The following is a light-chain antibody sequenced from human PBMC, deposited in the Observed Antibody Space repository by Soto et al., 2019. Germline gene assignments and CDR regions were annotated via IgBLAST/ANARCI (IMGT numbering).Light chain of an antibody. Sequence: QSVLTQPPSVSGAPGERVTISCIGAGFDVHWYQQLPGTAPKLLIYSNNQRPSGVPDRFSGSKSGTSASLAISGLQSEDEADYYCAAWDDSLLFGGGTKLTVL. CDR2: SNN. CDR3: AAWDDSLL. V-gene: IGLV1-44*01. J-gene: IGLJ2*01. CDR1: IGAGFD.